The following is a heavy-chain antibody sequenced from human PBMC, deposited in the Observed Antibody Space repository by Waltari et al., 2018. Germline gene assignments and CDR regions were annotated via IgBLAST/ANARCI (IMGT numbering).Heavy chain of an antibody. Sequence: QVQLVQSGAEVTKPGASVKVSCKASGYTFTGYYMHWVRQAPGQGLEWMGWINPNSGGTNYAQKFQGRVTMTRETSISTAYMELSRLRSDDTAVYYCARPAKQLGHTDWFDPWGQGTLVTVSS. V-gene: IGHV1-2*02. J-gene: IGHJ5*02. CDR1: GYTFTGYY. D-gene: IGHD6-6*01. CDR2: INPNSGGT. CDR3: ARPAKQLGHTDWFDP.